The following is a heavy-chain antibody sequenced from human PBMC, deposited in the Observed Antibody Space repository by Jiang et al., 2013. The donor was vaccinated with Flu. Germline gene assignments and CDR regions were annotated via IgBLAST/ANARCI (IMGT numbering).Heavy chain of an antibody. V-gene: IGHV2-5*02. CDR3: AHTIFQDFWSGYYRGTRAFDI. J-gene: IGHJ3*02. D-gene: IGHD3-3*01. Sequence: EWLALIYWDDDKRYSPSLKSRLTITKDTSKNQVVLTMTNMDPVDTATYYCAHTIFQDFWSGYYRGTRAFDIWGQGTMVTVSS. CDR2: IYWDDDK.